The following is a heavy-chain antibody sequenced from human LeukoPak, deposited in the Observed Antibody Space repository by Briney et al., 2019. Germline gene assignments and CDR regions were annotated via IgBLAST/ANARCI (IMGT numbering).Heavy chain of an antibody. J-gene: IGHJ4*02. CDR3: ASGATYGDYGDFDY. CDR1: GFTFSSYW. D-gene: IGHD4-17*01. CDR2: INSDGSST. Sequence: PGGPLRLSCAASGFTFSSYWMHWVRQAPGKGLVWVSRINSDGSSTSYADSVKGRFTISRDNAKNTLYLQMNSLRAEDTAVYYCASGATYGDYGDFDYWGQGTLVTVSS. V-gene: IGHV3-74*01.